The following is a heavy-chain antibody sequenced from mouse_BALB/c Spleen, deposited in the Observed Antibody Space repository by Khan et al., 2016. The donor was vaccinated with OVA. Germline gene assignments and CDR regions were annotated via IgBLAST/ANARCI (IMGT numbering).Heavy chain of an antibody. J-gene: IGHJ2*01. CDR3: ARVYGGDFAY. CDR2: ISYSGNT. Sequence: EVQLQESGPGLVKPSQSLSLTCTVTGYSIASDYAWNWIRQFPGNKLEWMGFISYSGNTNYNPSLKSRISITRDTSKNQFFLQLNSVNSEDTATYYCARVYGGDFAYWGQGTTLTVSS. D-gene: IGHD1-1*01. V-gene: IGHV3-2*02. CDR1: GYSIASDYA.